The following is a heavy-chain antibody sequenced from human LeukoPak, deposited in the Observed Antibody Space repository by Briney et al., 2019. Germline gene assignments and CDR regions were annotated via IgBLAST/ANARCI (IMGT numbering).Heavy chain of an antibody. CDR3: ARGPLHVALSSGSLKWFDP. Sequence: GASVKVSCKASGGSFRSSTFAWVRQAPGRGLEWVGDIVPIFGAANYALKFQGRATVTTDESTSTVYMELSSLTSEDTAMYFCARGPLHVALSSGSLKWFDPWGQGSLVTVSS. V-gene: IGHV1-69*05. CDR2: IVPIFGAA. D-gene: IGHD3-10*01. CDR1: GGSFRSST. J-gene: IGHJ5*02.